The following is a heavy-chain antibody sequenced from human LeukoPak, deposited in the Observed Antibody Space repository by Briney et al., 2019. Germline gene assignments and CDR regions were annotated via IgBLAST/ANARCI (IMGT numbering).Heavy chain of an antibody. J-gene: IGHJ3*02. CDR2: ISSSSSTI. CDR1: GFTFSSYS. CDR3: ARDANSIFGVVSWRPYAFDI. D-gene: IGHD3-3*01. V-gene: IGHV3-48*01. Sequence: PGGALRLSCAASGFTFSSYSMNWVRQAPGKGLEGVSYISSSSSTIYYADSVKGRFTISRDNAKNSLYLQMNSLRAEDTAVYYCARDANSIFGVVSWRPYAFDIWGQGTMVTVSS.